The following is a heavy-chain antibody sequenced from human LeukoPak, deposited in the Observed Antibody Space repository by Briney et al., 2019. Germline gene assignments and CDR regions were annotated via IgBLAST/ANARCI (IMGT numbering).Heavy chain of an antibody. V-gene: IGHV3-53*01. J-gene: IGHJ4*02. CDR1: GFTFSTFA. CDR3: ASPYYSDSSGYLTRYRDS. Sequence: GGSLRLSCAASGFTFSTFAMIWVRQPPGKGLEWVSVIYSGGSTYYADSVKGRFTISRDNSKNTLYIQMNRLRAEDTAVYYCASPYYSDSSGYLTRYRDSWGQGTLVTVSS. D-gene: IGHD3-22*01. CDR2: IYSGGST.